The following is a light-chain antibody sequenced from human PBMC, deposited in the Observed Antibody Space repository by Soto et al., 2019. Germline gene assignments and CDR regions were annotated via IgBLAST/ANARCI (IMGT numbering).Light chain of an antibody. CDR3: SSYAGSNSEV. Sequence: QSVLTQPPSASGSPGQSVTISCTGTSSDVGGYNYVSWYQQHPGKAPKLMIYEVSKRPSGVPDRFSGSKSGNTASLTVSGLQAEYEADYYCSSYAGSNSEVFGTGTKLTVL. CDR1: SSDVGGYNY. V-gene: IGLV2-8*01. J-gene: IGLJ1*01. CDR2: EVS.